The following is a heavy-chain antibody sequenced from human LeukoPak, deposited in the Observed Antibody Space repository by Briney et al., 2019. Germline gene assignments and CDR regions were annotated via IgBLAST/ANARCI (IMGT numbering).Heavy chain of an antibody. CDR3: ARDVPPHYYDSSGYDL. D-gene: IGHD3-22*01. Sequence: PSDTLSLACTVSGGSISSYYWSWIRQPPGKGLEWIGYIYYSGSTNYNPSLKSRVTISVDTSKNQFSLKLSSVTAADTAVYYCARDVPPHYYDSSGYDLWGRGTLVTVSS. V-gene: IGHV4-59*01. J-gene: IGHJ2*01. CDR2: IYYSGST. CDR1: GGSISSYY.